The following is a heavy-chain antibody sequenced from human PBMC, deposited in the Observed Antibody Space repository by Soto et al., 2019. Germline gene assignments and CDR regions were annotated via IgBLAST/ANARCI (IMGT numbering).Heavy chain of an antibody. V-gene: IGHV3-9*01. CDR1: GFTFDDYA. CDR3: AKDKGTS. J-gene: IGHJ5*02. Sequence: GGSLRLSCAASGFTFDDYAMHWVRQAPGKGLEWVSGISWNSGSIGYADSVKGRFTISRDNAKNSLYLQMNSLRAEDTALYYCAKDKGTSWGQGTLVTVSS. D-gene: IGHD1-1*01. CDR2: ISWNSGSI.